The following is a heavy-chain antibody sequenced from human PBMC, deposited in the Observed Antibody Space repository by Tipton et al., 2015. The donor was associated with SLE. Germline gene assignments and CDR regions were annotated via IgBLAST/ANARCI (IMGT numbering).Heavy chain of an antibody. D-gene: IGHD3-10*01. CDR2: VSANGIT. Sequence: TLSLTCTVSAGSMSDYFWSWIRQPPGKGLEWIAYVSANGITNYNPSLTSRVTISVDTSENQFYLKVRSVSAADTAVYYCATTRFTAIQGVLPQFDLWGQGALVTVSS. J-gene: IGHJ4*02. V-gene: IGHV4-59*01. CDR1: AGSMSDYF. CDR3: ATTRFTAIQGVLPQFDL.